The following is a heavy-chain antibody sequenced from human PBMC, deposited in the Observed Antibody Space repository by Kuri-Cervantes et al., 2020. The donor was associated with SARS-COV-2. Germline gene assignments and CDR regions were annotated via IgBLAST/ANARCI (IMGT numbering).Heavy chain of an antibody. J-gene: IGHJ4*02. CDR3: AKVETANLDY. CDR2: VRRDGSNY. D-gene: IGHD3-3*01. V-gene: IGHV3-30*02. CDR1: GFTVSRNY. Sequence: GESLKISCAASGFTVSRNYMSWVRQAPGKGLEWVGFVRRDGSNYYYADSVKGRFTISRDNSKNSLYLEMNSLRPEDTAVYYCAKVETANLDYWGQGTLVTVSS.